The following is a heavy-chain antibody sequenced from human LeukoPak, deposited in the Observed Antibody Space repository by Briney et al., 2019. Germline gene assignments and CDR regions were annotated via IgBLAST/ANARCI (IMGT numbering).Heavy chain of an antibody. CDR2: IYHSGST. CDR3: ANYDSSGYYTFAF. V-gene: IGHV4-30-2*01. J-gene: IGHJ4*02. CDR1: GGSISSGGYS. D-gene: IGHD3-22*01. Sequence: SETLSLTCAVSGGSISSGGYSWSWIRQPPGKGLEWIGYIYHSGSTYYNPSLRSRVTISVDRSKNQFSLKLTSVTAADTAVYYCANYDSSGYYTFAFWGQGTLVTVSS.